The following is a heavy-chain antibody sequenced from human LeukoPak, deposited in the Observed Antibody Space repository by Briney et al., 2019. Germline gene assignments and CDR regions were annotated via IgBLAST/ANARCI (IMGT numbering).Heavy chain of an antibody. J-gene: IGHJ4*02. CDR2: INPSGGST. Sequence: ASVKVSCKASGYTFTSYYMHWVRQAPGQGLEWMGIINPSGGSTSYAQKFQGRVTMTRDTSTSTVYMELSSLRSEDTAVYYCARDQGDTMIVVVPLYYFDYWGQGTLVTVSS. D-gene: IGHD3-22*01. V-gene: IGHV1-46*01. CDR1: GYTFTSYY. CDR3: ARDQGDTMIVVVPLYYFDY.